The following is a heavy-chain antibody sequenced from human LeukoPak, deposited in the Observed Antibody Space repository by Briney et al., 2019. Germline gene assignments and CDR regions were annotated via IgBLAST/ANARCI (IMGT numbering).Heavy chain of an antibody. Sequence: SQTLSLTCAISGDSVSSNSAAWNWIRQSPSRGLEWLGRTYYRSKWYNDYAESVKSRITINPDTSKNQFSLQLNSVTPEDTAVYYCARAPSHYYDSSGYYVDIWGQGTMVTVSS. CDR1: GDSVSSNSAA. CDR2: TYYRSKWYN. J-gene: IGHJ3*02. CDR3: ARAPSHYYDSSGYYVDI. V-gene: IGHV6-1*01. D-gene: IGHD3-22*01.